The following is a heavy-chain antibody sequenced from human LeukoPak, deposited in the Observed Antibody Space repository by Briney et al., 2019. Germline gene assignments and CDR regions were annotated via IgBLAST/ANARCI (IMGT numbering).Heavy chain of an antibody. D-gene: IGHD2-2*01. Sequence: SETLSLTCTVSGRSIGSGSYYWSWIRQPAGKGLEWIGRIYTSGSTYYNPSLKSRVTISVDTSKNQFSLKLSSVTAADTAVYYCARGRSTSFNAFDIWGQGTMVTVSS. CDR2: IYTSGST. CDR3: ARGRSTSFNAFDI. V-gene: IGHV4-61*02. J-gene: IGHJ3*02. CDR1: GRSIGSGSYY.